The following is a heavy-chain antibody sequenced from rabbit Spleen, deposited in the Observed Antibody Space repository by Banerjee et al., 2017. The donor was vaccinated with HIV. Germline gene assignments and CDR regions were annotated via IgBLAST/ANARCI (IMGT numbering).Heavy chain of an antibody. CDR1: GFDLNTYG. D-gene: IGHD1-1*01. V-gene: IGHV1S47*01. CDR3: VRGASSSGFYSL. Sequence: QEQLVESGGGLVQPGGSLTLSCKASGFDLNTYGVGWVRQAPGKGLEWIGYIDPVFGVTYYATWVNGRFTISSQNAQNTLYLQLNSLTVADTATYFCVRGASSSGFYSLWGPGTLVTVS. J-gene: IGHJ4*01. CDR2: IDPVFGVT.